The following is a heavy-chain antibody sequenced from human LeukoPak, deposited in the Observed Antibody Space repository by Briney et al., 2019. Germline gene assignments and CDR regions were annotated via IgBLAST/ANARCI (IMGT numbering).Heavy chain of an antibody. V-gene: IGHV1-46*01. D-gene: IGHD6-13*01. Sequence: RASVKVSCKASGYTFTGYYMHWVRQAPGQGLEWMGRINPSGGSTSYAQKFQGRVTMTRDTSTSTVYMELSSLRSEDTAVYYCARDCSSWSLYYYYGMDVWGQGTTVTVSS. CDR3: ARDCSSWSLYYYYGMDV. J-gene: IGHJ6*02. CDR1: GYTFTGYY. CDR2: INPSGGST.